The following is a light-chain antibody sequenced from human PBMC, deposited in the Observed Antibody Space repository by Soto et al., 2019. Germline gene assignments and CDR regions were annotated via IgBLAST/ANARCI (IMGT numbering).Light chain of an antibody. CDR3: QQSYSTSIT. V-gene: IGKV1-39*01. J-gene: IGKJ5*01. CDR2: AAS. CDR1: QSISGF. Sequence: DIQMTQSPSSLSASVGDRVTITCRASQSISGFLNWYQQKPGKAPNLLIYAASSLQSGVPSRFSGSGSGADFTLTISSLQPEDFATYYCQQSYSTSITFGQGTRLEIK.